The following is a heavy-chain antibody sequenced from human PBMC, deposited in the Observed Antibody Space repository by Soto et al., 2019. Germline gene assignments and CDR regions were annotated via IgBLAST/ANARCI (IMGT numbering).Heavy chain of an antibody. V-gene: IGHV2-5*02. D-gene: IGHD5-12*01. CDR2: IYWDDDK. Sequence: QITLKESGPTLVRPPQTLTLTCTFYGFSLTSRVGLGWIRQPPGKALEWLALIYWDDDKRYSPSLKNRLTITKDTSKNQVVLTMTNVGPVDTATYFCAHIDPEIVTVGGHGGFDYWGQGTLVTVSS. CDR1: GFSLTSRVG. CDR3: AHIDPEIVTVGGHGGFDY. J-gene: IGHJ4*02.